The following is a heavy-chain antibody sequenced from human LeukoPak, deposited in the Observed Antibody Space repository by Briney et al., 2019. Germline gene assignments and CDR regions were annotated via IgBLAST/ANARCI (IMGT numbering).Heavy chain of an antibody. CDR1: GFTFSSYS. D-gene: IGHD6-13*01. J-gene: IGHJ4*02. V-gene: IGHV3-48*01. Sequence: GGSLRLSCAASGFTFSSYSMNWIRQAPGKGLEWVSYITSSRSTIYYADSVKGRFTISRDNARNSLYLQMNSLRAEDTAVYYCARTGYNTSTVDYWGQGTPVTVSS. CDR3: ARTGYNTSTVDY. CDR2: ITSSRSTI.